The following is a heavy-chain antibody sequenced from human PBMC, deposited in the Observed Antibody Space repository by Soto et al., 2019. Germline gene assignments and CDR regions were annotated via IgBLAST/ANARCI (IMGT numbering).Heavy chain of an antibody. D-gene: IGHD5-12*01. CDR2: IIPIFGTA. J-gene: IGHJ6*02. Sequence: SVKVSCKASGGTFSSYAISWVRQAPGQGLEWMGGIIPIFGTANYAQKFQGRVTITADESTSTAYMELSSLRSEDTAVYYCARDPYSGHILGGYYYYGMDVWGQGTTVTVSS. CDR1: GGTFSSYA. CDR3: ARDPYSGHILGGYYYYGMDV. V-gene: IGHV1-69*13.